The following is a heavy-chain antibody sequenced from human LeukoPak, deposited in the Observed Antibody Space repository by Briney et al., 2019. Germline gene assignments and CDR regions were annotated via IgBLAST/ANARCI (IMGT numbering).Heavy chain of an antibody. CDR2: FSGSGGST. D-gene: IGHD1-26*01. J-gene: IGHJ4*02. Sequence: GGSLSLSCAASGFTFSSYAMSWVRQAAGKGLEWVSGFSGSGGSTYYADSVKGRFTISRDNAKNSLYLQMNSLRAEDTAVYYCARVGATTGFDYWGQGTLVTVSS. CDR1: GFTFSSYA. V-gene: IGHV3-23*01. CDR3: ARVGATTGFDY.